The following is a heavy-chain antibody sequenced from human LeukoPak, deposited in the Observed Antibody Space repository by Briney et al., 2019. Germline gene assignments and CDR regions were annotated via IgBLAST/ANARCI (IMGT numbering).Heavy chain of an antibody. Sequence: GGSLRLSCAASGFTFSSYEMNWVRQTPGKGLEWVAATSSSDAGTYHADSVKGRFTISRDNAKNSLYLQMNSLRAEDTAVYYCARDSSSGWNNDAFDIWGQGTMVTVSS. CDR2: TSSSDAGT. D-gene: IGHD6-19*01. V-gene: IGHV3-21*01. J-gene: IGHJ3*02. CDR1: GFTFSSYE. CDR3: ARDSSSGWNNDAFDI.